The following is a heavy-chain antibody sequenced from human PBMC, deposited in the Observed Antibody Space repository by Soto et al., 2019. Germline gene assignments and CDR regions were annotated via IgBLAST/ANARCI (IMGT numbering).Heavy chain of an antibody. D-gene: IGHD6-6*01. CDR1: GFNFGDYG. CDR3: TRFQAARFEF. CDR2: IRNKGYGGTT. V-gene: IGHV3-49*04. Sequence: GGSLRLSCIASGFNFGDYGVSWVRQAPGKGLEYIGLIRNKGYGGTTEYAASVKGRFTISRDDSKSTVYLQMNSLKTEDTAVYYCTRFQAARFEFWGQGTLVTVSS. J-gene: IGHJ4*02.